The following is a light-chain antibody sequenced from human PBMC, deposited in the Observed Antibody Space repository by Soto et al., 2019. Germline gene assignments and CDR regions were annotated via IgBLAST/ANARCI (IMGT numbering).Light chain of an antibody. Sequence: DIQMTQSPSTLSASVGDRVTITCRASQSISSWVAWYQQKPEKAPKLLNYDASSLESGVPSRFSGSGYGTEFTLTISSLEPDDFATYYCQQYNSYWTFGQGTKVEIK. CDR3: QQYNSYWT. V-gene: IGKV1-5*01. J-gene: IGKJ1*01. CDR2: DAS. CDR1: QSISSW.